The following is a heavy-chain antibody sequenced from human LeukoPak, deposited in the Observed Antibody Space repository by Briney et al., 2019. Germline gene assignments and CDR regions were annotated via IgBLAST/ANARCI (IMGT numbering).Heavy chain of an antibody. D-gene: IGHD3-22*01. CDR1: GYTFTTYN. J-gene: IGHJ3*02. CDR2: ISGYNGNT. Sequence: ASVKVSCKASGYTFTTYNINWVRQAPGQGLERMGWISGYNGNTNYAQKLQGRVTMTTDTSTSTAYMELRSLKSDDTAVYYCASLKNYYDSSGYLVTDAFDIWGQGTMVTVSS. V-gene: IGHV1-18*01. CDR3: ASLKNYYDSSGYLVTDAFDI.